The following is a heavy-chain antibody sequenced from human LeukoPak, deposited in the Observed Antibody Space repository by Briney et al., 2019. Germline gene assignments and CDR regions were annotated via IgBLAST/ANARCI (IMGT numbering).Heavy chain of an antibody. CDR2: ISGSGGST. CDR3: AKDYLMGSWPQGY. J-gene: IGHJ4*02. D-gene: IGHD3-10*01. CDR1: GFTFSSYA. V-gene: IGHV3-23*01. Sequence: PGGSLRLSFAASGFTFSSYAMSWVRQAPGKGLEWVSAISGSGGSTYYADSVKGRFTISRDNSKNTLYLQMNSLRAEDTAVYYCAKDYLMGSWPQGYWGQGTLVTVSS.